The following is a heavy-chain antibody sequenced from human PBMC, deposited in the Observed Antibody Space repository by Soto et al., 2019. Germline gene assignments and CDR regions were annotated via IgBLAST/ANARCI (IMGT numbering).Heavy chain of an antibody. D-gene: IGHD2-15*01. CDR1: GFTFSSYG. J-gene: IGHJ4*02. Sequence: QVQLVESGGGVVQPGRSLRLPCAASGFTFSSYGMHWVRQAPGKGLEWVAVIWYDGSNKYYADSVKGRFTISRDNSKNTLYLQMNSLRAEDTAVYYCARGKIRMDYWGQGTLVTVSS. CDR3: ARGKIRMDY. V-gene: IGHV3-33*01. CDR2: IWYDGSNK.